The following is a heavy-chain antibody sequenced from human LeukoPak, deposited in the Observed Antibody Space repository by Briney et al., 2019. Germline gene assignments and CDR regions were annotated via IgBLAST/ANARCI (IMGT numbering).Heavy chain of an antibody. J-gene: IGHJ4*02. D-gene: IGHD3-3*01. CDR3: AKDWYDFSGGYFDY. CDR2: ISYDGSNK. V-gene: IGHV3-30*18. CDR1: GFTFSSYG. Sequence: PGGSLRLSCAASGFTFSSYGMHWVRQAPGKGLEWVAVISYDGSNKYYADSVKGRFTISRDNSKNTLYLQMNSLRAEDTAVYYCAKDWYDFSGGYFDYWGQGTLVTVSS.